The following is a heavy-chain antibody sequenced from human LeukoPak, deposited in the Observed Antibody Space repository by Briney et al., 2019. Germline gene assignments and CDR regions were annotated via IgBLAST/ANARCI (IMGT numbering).Heavy chain of an antibody. D-gene: IGHD4-23*01. V-gene: IGHV1-69*05. CDR1: GGTFSSYA. CDR3: ARAHYGGNSFYFDY. Sequence: SVKVSCKASGGTFSSYAISWVRQAPGQGLEWMGRIIPIFGTANYAQKFQGRVTITTDESTSTAYMELSSLRSEDTAVYYCARAHYGGNSFYFDYWGQGTLVTVSS. J-gene: IGHJ4*02. CDR2: IIPIFGTA.